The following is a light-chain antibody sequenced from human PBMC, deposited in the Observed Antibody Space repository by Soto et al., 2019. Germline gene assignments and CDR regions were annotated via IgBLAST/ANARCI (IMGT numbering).Light chain of an antibody. Sequence: EVVLTQSPATLSVSPGERATLSCRARQSISINLAWYQQIPGPVPRLLIYGASTRATGIPARFSGSGSGTDFTLTITSLQSEDFPLYYCQQYHKWPITFGQGALLELK. CDR1: QSISIN. CDR3: QQYHKWPIT. V-gene: IGKV3-15*01. CDR2: GAS. J-gene: IGKJ5*01.